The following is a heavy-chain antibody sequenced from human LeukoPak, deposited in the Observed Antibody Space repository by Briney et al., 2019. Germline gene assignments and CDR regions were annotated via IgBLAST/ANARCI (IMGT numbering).Heavy chain of an antibody. Sequence: ASVKVSCKASVGSFSSYAISWVRQAPGQGLEWMGGIIPIFGTANYAQKFQGRVTITTEESTSTAYMELSSLRSEDTAVYDCARGDYDFWSGPMDAFDIWGQGTMVTVSS. V-gene: IGHV1-69*05. D-gene: IGHD3-3*01. J-gene: IGHJ3*02. CDR1: VGSFSSYA. CDR3: ARGDYDFWSGPMDAFDI. CDR2: IIPIFGTA.